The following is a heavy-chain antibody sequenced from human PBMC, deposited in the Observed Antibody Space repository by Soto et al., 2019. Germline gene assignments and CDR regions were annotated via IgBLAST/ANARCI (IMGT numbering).Heavy chain of an antibody. CDR1: GFTFSSYA. Sequence: LRLSCAASGFTFSSYAMSWVRQAPGKGLEWVSAISGSGGSTYYADSVKGRFTISRDNSKNTLYLQMNSLRAEDTAVYYCAKDGSYFYYYGMDVWGQGTTVTVSS. D-gene: IGHD1-26*01. CDR3: AKDGSYFYYYGMDV. V-gene: IGHV3-23*01. J-gene: IGHJ6*02. CDR2: ISGSGGST.